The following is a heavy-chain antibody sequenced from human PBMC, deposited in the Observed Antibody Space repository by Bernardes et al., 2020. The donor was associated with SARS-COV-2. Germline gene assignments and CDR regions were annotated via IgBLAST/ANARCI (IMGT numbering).Heavy chain of an antibody. CDR1: GYTLTALS. CDR3: VAVPAAIRWYWFDP. J-gene: IGHJ5*02. Sequence: ASVKVSCKVSGYTLTALSMPWVRQAPGKGLEWMGGFDPEDGETIYAQKFQGRVTMTEDTSTDTAYMELSSLRSEDTAVYYCVAVPAAIRWYWFDPWGQGTLVTVSS. V-gene: IGHV1-24*01. CDR2: FDPEDGET. D-gene: IGHD2-2*01.